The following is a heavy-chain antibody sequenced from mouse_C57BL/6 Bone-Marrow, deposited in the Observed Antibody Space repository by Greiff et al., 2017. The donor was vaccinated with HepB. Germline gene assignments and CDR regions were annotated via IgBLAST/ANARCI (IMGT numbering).Heavy chain of an antibody. CDR2: IDPENGDT. Sequence: EVKLVESGAELVRPGASVKLSCTASGFNIKDDYMHWVKQRPEQGLEWIGWIDPENGDTEYASKFQGKATITADTSSNTAYLQLSSLTSEDTAVYYCTTANYSNYVSVLWFAYWGQGTLVTVSA. J-gene: IGHJ3*01. D-gene: IGHD2-5*01. CDR3: TTANYSNYVSVLWFAY. CDR1: GFNIKDDY. V-gene: IGHV14-4*01.